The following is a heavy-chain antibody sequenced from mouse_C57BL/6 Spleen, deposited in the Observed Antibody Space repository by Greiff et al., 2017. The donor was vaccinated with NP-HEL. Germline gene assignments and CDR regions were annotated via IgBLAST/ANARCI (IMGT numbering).Heavy chain of an antibody. D-gene: IGHD1-1*01. CDR1: GFTFSDYG. V-gene: IGHV5-17*01. J-gene: IGHJ4*01. Sequence: EVMLVESGGGLVKPGGSLKLSCAASGFTFSDYGMHWVRQAPEKGLEWVAYISSGSSTIYYADTVKGRFTISRDNAKNTLFLQMTSLRSEDTAMYYCARRTTVVAGYYAMDYWGQGTSVTVSS. CDR3: ARRTTVVAGYYAMDY. CDR2: ISSGSSTI.